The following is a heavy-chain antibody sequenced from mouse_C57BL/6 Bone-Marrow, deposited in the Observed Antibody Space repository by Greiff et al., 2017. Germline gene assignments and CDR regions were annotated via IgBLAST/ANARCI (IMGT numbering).Heavy chain of an antibody. Sequence: VQLQQSGAELVRPGASVKLSCTASGFNIKDDYMHWVKQRPEQGLEWIGRIDPANGNTKYAPKFQGKATITADTSSNTAYLQLSSLTSEDTAIYYCARRLMDYWGQGTSVTVSS. J-gene: IGHJ4*01. V-gene: IGHV14-3*01. CDR2: IDPANGNT. D-gene: IGHD2-4*01. CDR1: GFNIKDDY. CDR3: ARRLMDY.